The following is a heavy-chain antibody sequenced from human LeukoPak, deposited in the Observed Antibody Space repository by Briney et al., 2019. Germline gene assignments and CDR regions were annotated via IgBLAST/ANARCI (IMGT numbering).Heavy chain of an antibody. J-gene: IGHJ3*02. V-gene: IGHV4-59*08. CDR2: IYYSGST. CDR1: GGSMRSYY. CDR3: ARHYIAAGGGDAFDI. Sequence: SETLSPTCTVSGGSMRSYYWSWIRQPAGKGLEWTGYIYYSGSTYYNPSLKSRVTISVDTSKNQFSLKLSSVTAADTAMYYCARHYIAAGGGDAFDIWGQGTMVTVSS. D-gene: IGHD6-13*01.